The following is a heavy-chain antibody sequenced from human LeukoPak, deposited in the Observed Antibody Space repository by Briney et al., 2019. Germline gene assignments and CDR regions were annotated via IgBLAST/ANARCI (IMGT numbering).Heavy chain of an antibody. Sequence: GGSLRLSCAASGFTFSSYSMNWVRQAPGKGLEWVSSISSSSSYIYYADSVKGRFTISRDNAKNSLYLQMNSLRAEDTAVYYCARVPGSMQGGQWGQGTLVTVSS. CDR2: ISSSSSYI. CDR1: GFTFSSYS. J-gene: IGHJ4*02. D-gene: IGHD1-26*01. V-gene: IGHV3-21*01. CDR3: ARVPGSMQGGQ.